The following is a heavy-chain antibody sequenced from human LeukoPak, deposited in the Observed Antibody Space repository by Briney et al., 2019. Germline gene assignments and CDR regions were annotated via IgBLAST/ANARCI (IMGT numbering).Heavy chain of an antibody. Sequence: PSETLSLTCTVSGGSISSGGYYWSWIRQHPGKGLEWIGYIYYSGSTYYNPSLKSRVTISVDTSKNQFSLKLSSVTAADTAVYYCARGGAADYFDYWGQGTLVTVSS. CDR1: GGSISSGGYY. CDR2: IYYSGST. CDR3: ARGGAADYFDY. J-gene: IGHJ4*02. V-gene: IGHV4-31*03. D-gene: IGHD6-13*01.